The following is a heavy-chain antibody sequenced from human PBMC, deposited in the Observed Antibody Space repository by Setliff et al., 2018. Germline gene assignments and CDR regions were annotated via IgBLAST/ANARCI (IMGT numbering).Heavy chain of an antibody. CDR2: IYHSGST. Sequence: PSLTCAVSGYSISSGYYWGWIRQPPGKGLEWIGSIYHSGSTYYNPSLKSRVTISVDTSKNQFSLKLSSVTAADTAVYYCARLRYYGSGSYLDYWGQGTLVTVSS. D-gene: IGHD3-10*01. V-gene: IGHV4-38-2*01. CDR3: ARLRYYGSGSYLDY. J-gene: IGHJ4*02. CDR1: GYSISSGYY.